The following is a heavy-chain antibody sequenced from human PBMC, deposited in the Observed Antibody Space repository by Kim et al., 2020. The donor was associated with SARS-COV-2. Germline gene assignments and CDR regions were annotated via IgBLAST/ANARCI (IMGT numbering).Heavy chain of an antibody. CDR3: ARDASQGIVVVPAGVFDP. D-gene: IGHD2-2*01. CDR1: GFTFSSYW. Sequence: GGSLRLSCAASGFTFSSYWMSWVRQAPGKGLEWVANIKQDGSEKYYVDSVKGRFTISRHNAKNSLYLQMNSLRAEDTAVYYCARDASQGIVVVPAGVFDPWGQGTLVTVSS. V-gene: IGHV3-7*03. J-gene: IGHJ5*02. CDR2: IKQDGSEK.